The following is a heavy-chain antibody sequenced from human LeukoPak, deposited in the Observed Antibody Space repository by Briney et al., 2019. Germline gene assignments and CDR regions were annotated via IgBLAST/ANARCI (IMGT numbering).Heavy chain of an antibody. CDR2: IDNSGDT. CDR1: GGSISGYY. Sequence: SETLSLTCTVSGGSISGYYWSWIRQPPGKALEWIAYIDNSGDTNSNPSLKSRFTISVDTSKNQFSLRLNSVTAADTAFYFCVRAAAGIRYFDPWGQGTLVTVSS. V-gene: IGHV4-59*08. CDR3: VRAAAGIRYFDP. J-gene: IGHJ5*02. D-gene: IGHD3-9*01.